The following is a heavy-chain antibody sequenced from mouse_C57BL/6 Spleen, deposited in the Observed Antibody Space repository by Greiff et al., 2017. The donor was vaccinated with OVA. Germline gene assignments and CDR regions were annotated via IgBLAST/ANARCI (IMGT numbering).Heavy chain of an antibody. J-gene: IGHJ1*03. CDR3: ATNWDWYFDV. CDR1: GYSITSGYY. Sequence: EVHLVESGPGLVKPSQSLSLTCSVTGYSITSGYYWNWIRQFPGNKLEWMGYISYDGSNNYNPSLKNRISITRDTSKNQFFLKLNSVTTEDTATYYCATNWDWYFDVWGTGTTVTVSS. CDR2: ISYDGSN. V-gene: IGHV3-6*01. D-gene: IGHD4-1*01.